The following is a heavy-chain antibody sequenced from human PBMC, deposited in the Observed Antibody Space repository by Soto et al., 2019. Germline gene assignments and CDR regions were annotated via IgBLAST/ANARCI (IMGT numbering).Heavy chain of an antibody. CDR1: GFTFSSYA. J-gene: IGHJ6*02. D-gene: IGHD5-18*01. V-gene: IGHV3-23*01. Sequence: LRLSCAASGFTFSSYAMSWVRQAPGKGLEWVSAISGSGGSTYYADSVKGRFTISRDNSKNTLYLQMNSLRAEDTAVYYCAKDRERPNTAMGNYYYYGMDVWGQGTTVTV. CDR3: AKDRERPNTAMGNYYYYGMDV. CDR2: ISGSGGST.